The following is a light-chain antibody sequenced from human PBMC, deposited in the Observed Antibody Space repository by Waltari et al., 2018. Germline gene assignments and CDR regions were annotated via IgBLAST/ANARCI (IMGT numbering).Light chain of an antibody. V-gene: IGLV2-14*03. CDR1: SSDVGGSHY. CDR2: DVS. J-gene: IGLJ3*02. CDR3: SSYTSSSTRV. Sequence: QSALTQHASVSGSPGQSITISCTGTSSDVGGSHYVSWYQQHQGKAPKLLMYDVSNRPSGVSNRFSGSKSGNTASLTSSGLQAEDEADYYCSSYTSSSTRVFGGGTKLTVL.